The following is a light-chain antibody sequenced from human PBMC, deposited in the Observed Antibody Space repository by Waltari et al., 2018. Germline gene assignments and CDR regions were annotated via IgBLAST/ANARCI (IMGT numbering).Light chain of an antibody. J-gene: IGLJ2*01. CDR3: SSFVGGTTYLL. Sequence: QSALTQPASVSGSPGRSITIPCIGGGSFVSWYQQHPGKAPKLMIYDDIRRPSGVSNRFSASKSDNTASLTISGLQSDDEAVYDCSSFVGGTTYLLIGEGTRLTVL. CDR2: DDI. V-gene: IGLV2-23*01. CDR1: GSF.